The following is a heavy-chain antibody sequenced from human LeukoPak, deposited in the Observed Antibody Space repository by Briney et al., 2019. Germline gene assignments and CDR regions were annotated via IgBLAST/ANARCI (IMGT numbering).Heavy chain of an antibody. V-gene: IGHV3-53*01. CDR3: ARGDGYNSYYFDY. D-gene: IGHD5-24*01. Sequence: GGSLRLSCAASGFTVSSNYMSWVRQAPGKGLEWVSVIYSSGNTYYADSVKGRFTISRDNSKNTLYLQMNSLRAEDTAVYYCARGDGYNSYYFDYWGREPWSPSPQ. CDR2: IYSSGNT. J-gene: IGHJ4*02. CDR1: GFTVSSNY.